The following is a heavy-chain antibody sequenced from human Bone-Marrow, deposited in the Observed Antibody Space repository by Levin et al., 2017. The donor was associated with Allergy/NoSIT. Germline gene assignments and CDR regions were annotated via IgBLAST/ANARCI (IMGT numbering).Heavy chain of an antibody. J-gene: IGHJ4*02. CDR3: ATRMTCGGVIVFGGLDY. Sequence: GESLKISCKETGDTFTSYGFTWVRQVPGQGLEWMGWISGYNAKTKIAQKFQDRVTMNTDRSTRTTYMELRSLRSDDTAVYYCATRMTCGGVIVFGGLDYWGQGTLLTVSA. V-gene: IGHV1-18*04. CDR1: GDTFTSYG. CDR2: ISGYNAKT. D-gene: IGHD3-16*02.